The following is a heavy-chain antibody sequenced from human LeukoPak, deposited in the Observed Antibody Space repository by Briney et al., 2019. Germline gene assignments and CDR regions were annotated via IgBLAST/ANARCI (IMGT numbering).Heavy chain of an antibody. Sequence: ASVHVSCKASGYTFTSYDINWVRQATGQGVEWMGWMNPKSGNTGYAQKFQGRVTMTRNTSLSTAYMELSSLRSEDTAVYYCARGGRPRGSYSVYWRQATLVTVCS. CDR3: ARGGRPRGSYSVY. J-gene: IGHJ4*02. D-gene: IGHD1-26*01. CDR2: MNPKSGNT. V-gene: IGHV1-8*01. CDR1: GYTFTSYD.